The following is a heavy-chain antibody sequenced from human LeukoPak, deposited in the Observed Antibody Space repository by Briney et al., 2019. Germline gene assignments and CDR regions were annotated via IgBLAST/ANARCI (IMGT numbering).Heavy chain of an antibody. CDR1: GYTFTSYD. D-gene: IGHD7-27*01. Sequence: ASVKVSCKASGYTFTSYDINWVRQAPGQGLEWMGWMNPNSGNTGYAQRFQGRLTLTRDTSISTAYMELSGLRPDDTAVYYCARNVPKTGDFFYWGQGTLVTVSS. CDR2: MNPNSGNT. CDR3: ARNVPKTGDFFY. J-gene: IGHJ4*02. V-gene: IGHV1-8*02.